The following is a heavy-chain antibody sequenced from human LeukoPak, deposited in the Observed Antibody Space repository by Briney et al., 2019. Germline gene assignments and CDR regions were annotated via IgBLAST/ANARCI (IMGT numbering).Heavy chain of an antibody. D-gene: IGHD6-13*01. Sequence: GASVKVSCKASGYTFTSYAMHWVRQAPGQRLEWMGWINAGNGNTKYSQKFQGRVTITRDTSASTAYMELSSLRSEDTVVYYCARFRSSLSYFDYWGQGTLVTVSS. V-gene: IGHV1-3*01. CDR1: GYTFTSYA. J-gene: IGHJ4*02. CDR3: ARFRSSLSYFDY. CDR2: INAGNGNT.